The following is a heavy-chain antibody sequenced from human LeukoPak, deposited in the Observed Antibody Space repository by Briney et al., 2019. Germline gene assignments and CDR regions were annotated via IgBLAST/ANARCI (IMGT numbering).Heavy chain of an antibody. Sequence: ASVTVSYKASGYTFTRYDINWVRQATGQGLEWMGWMNPNSGNTGYAQKFQGRVTMTRNTSISTAYMELSSLRSEDTAVYYCARVYYYGSGSYYNYWGQGTLVTVSS. J-gene: IGHJ4*02. D-gene: IGHD3-10*01. CDR3: ARVYYYGSGSYYNY. CDR1: GYTFTRYD. V-gene: IGHV1-8*01. CDR2: MNPNSGNT.